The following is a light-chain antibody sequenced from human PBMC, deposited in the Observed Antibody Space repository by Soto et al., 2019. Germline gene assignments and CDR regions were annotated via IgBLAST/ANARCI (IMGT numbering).Light chain of an antibody. CDR1: QSVSSSH. V-gene: IGKV3-20*01. J-gene: IGKJ5*01. CDR3: QHYGTSPPVT. CDR2: GAS. Sequence: EIVLTQYPGTLSLSPGERATLSCRASQSVSSSHLAWYQQKFGQAPRLLIYGASSRATGIPDRFSGSGSGTDFTLTISRLEPEDFALYYCQHYGTSPPVTFGQGTRLEIK.